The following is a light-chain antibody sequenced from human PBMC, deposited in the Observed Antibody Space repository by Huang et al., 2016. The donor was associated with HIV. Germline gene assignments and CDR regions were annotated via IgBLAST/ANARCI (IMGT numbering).Light chain of an antibody. CDR1: QGISNS. CDR3: QHYFMSPPLT. Sequence: DIQMTQSPSSLSASVGDRVTIPCRASQGISNSLAWYQQKPGRAPKLLLYAASRLVSRVPSRFSGRRSGTDYTLTISRLQPEDFATYYCQHYFMSPPLTFGGGTKVEIK. CDR2: AAS. J-gene: IGKJ4*01. V-gene: IGKV1-NL1*01.